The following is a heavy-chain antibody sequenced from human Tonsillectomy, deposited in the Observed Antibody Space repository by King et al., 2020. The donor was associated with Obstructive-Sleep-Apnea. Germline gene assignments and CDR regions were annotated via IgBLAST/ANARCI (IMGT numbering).Heavy chain of an antibody. CDR2: ISSSSSTI. CDR1: GFTFSSYS. D-gene: IGHD3-22*01. CDR3: ARDAPYYYDSSGYYFDY. Sequence: VQLVESGGGLVQPGGSLRLSCAASGFTFSSYSMNWVRQAPGKGLEWVSDISSSSSTIYYADSVKGRFTISRDNAKNSLYLQMNSLRAEDTAVYYCARDAPYYYDSSGYYFDYWGQGTLVTVSS. J-gene: IGHJ4*02. V-gene: IGHV3-48*04.